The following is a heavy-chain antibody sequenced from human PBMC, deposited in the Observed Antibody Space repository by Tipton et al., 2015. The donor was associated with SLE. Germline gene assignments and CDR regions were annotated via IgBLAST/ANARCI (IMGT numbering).Heavy chain of an antibody. J-gene: IGHJ4*02. Sequence: SLRLSCAASGFSFRSYGMHWVRQAPGKGLEWVAGISYDGSNKYYVDSVKGRFTISRDNSKNTLYLQMNSLRAEDTAVYYCAKGRVSYGDYVPFDYWGQGTLVTVSS. CDR1: GFSFRSYG. D-gene: IGHD4-17*01. CDR2: ISYDGSNK. CDR3: AKGRVSYGDYVPFDY. V-gene: IGHV3-30*18.